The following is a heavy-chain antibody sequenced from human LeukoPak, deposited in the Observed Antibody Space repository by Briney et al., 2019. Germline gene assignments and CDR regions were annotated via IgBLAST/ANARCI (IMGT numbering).Heavy chain of an antibody. V-gene: IGHV3-7*01. D-gene: IGHD5-18*01. CDR2: IKEDGSEK. CDR1: GCTFSTYW. J-gene: IGHJ4*02. CDR3: ARVRWGYSYGGY. Sequence: GGSLRLSCAASGCTFSTYWMSWVRQAPGKGLEWVANIKEDGSEKFHVGSVRGRFTISRDNAKNSLYLQMNSLRAEDTAVYYCARVRWGYSYGGYWGQGALVTVSS.